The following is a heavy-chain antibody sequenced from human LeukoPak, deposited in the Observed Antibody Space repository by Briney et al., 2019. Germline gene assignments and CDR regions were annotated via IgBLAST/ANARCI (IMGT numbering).Heavy chain of an antibody. CDR1: GGSISSGGYS. CDR3: ARAHDLWYYFDY. J-gene: IGHJ4*02. Sequence: SETLSLTCAVSGGSISSGGYSWSWIRQPPGKGLEWIGYIYHSGSTYYNPSLKSRVTISVDRSKNQFSLKLSSVTAADTAVYYCARAHDLWYYFDYWGQGTLVTVSS. D-gene: IGHD3/OR15-3a*01. CDR2: IYHSGST. V-gene: IGHV4-30-2*01.